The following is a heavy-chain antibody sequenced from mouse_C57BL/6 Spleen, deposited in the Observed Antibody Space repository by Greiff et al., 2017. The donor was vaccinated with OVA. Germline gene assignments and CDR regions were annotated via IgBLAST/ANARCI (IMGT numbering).Heavy chain of an antibody. Sequence: QVQLKQPGAELVMPGASVKLSCKASGYTFTSYWMHWVKQRPGKGLEWIGEIDPSDSYTNYNQKFKGKSPCTVDKSSSTAYMQLSILTTDDSAVYYCARWDYYGSPWFAYWGQGTLVTVSA. J-gene: IGHJ3*01. CDR1: GYTFTSYW. V-gene: IGHV1-69*01. CDR2: IDPSDSYT. D-gene: IGHD1-1*01. CDR3: ARWDYYGSPWFAY.